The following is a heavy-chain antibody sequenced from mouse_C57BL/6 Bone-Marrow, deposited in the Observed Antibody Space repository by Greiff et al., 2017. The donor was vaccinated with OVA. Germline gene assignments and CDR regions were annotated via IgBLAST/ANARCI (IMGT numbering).Heavy chain of an antibody. CDR2: IYPGSGNT. V-gene: IGHV1-66*01. D-gene: IGHD1-1*01. CDR3: ASGGGYYYGSSPYWYFDV. CDR1: GYSFTSYY. Sequence: VQLQQSGPELVKPGASVKISCKASGYSFTSYYIHWVKQRPGQGLEWIGWIYPGSGNTKYNEKFKGKATLTADTSSSTAYMQLSSLTSEDSAVYYCASGGGYYYGSSPYWYFDVWGTGTTVTVSS. J-gene: IGHJ1*03.